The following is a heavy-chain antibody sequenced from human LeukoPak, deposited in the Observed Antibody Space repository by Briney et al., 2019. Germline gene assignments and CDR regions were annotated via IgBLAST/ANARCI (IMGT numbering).Heavy chain of an antibody. CDR1: GYTFTSYD. V-gene: IGHV1-8*01. J-gene: IGHJ3*02. CDR2: MNPNSGNT. D-gene: IGHD5-18*01. Sequence: ASVKVSCKASGYTFTSYDINWVRQATGQGLEWMGWMNPNSGNTGYAQKFQGRVTMTRNTSISTAYMELSSLRSEDTAVYYCARDTAHKDAFDIWGQGTMVTVSP. CDR3: ARDTAHKDAFDI.